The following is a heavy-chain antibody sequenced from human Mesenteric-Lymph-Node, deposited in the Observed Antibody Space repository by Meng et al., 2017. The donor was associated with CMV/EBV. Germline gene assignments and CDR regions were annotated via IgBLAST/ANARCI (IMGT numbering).Heavy chain of an antibody. D-gene: IGHD3-10*01. CDR1: GFTFSSYA. V-gene: IGHV3-30-3*01. CDR2: ISYDGSNK. Sequence: GGSLRLSCAASGFTFSSYAMHWVRQAPGKGLEWVAVISYDGSNKYYADSVKGRFTISGDNSKNTLYLQMNSLRAEDTAVYYCARGLSGPWGYWGQGTLVTVSS. J-gene: IGHJ4*02. CDR3: ARGLSGPWGY.